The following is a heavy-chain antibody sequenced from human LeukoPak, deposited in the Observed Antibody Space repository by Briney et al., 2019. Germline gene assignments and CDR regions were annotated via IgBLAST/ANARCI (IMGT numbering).Heavy chain of an antibody. D-gene: IGHD2-15*01. J-gene: IGHJ6*02. Sequence: SQTLSLTCAISGDSLSSNSATWNWLRQSPSRGLDWLGRTYYRSKWHNDYAASVRSRVTINPDTSKNQFSLQLNSVTPEDTAEYYCARVEGGYYAYYYGLDVWGQGTTVTVSS. CDR3: ARVEGGYYAYYYGLDV. V-gene: IGHV6-1*01. CDR1: GDSLSSNSAT. CDR2: TYYRSKWHN.